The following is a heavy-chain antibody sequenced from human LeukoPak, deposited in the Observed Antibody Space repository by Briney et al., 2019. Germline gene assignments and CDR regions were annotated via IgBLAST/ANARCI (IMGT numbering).Heavy chain of an antibody. CDR1: GFTVSSNY. CDR2: IRSDGST. D-gene: IGHD1-26*01. V-gene: IGHV3-53*01. CDR3: AREMYSGMYNDAFDI. Sequence: GGSLRLSCTASGFTVSSNYMSWVRQAPGKGLEWVSVIRSDGSTNHADSVKGRFTISRDNSKNTLYLQMNNLRAEDTAMYYCAREMYSGMYNDAFDIWGQGTKVTVSS. J-gene: IGHJ3*02.